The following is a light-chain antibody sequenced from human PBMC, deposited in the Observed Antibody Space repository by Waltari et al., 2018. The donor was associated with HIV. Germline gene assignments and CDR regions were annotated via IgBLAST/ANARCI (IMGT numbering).Light chain of an antibody. V-gene: IGLV2-11*01. CDR1: SSDVGGYNY. J-gene: IGLJ2*01. Sequence: QSALTQPRSVSGSPGQSVTISCTGTSSDVGGYNYVSWYQQHPGKAPKLLIYDVSKRPSGFPVRFSGSKSGNTASLTISVLQAVDDADYYCCSYAGSYTFGVVFGGVTKLSVL. CDR3: CSYAGSYTFGVV. CDR2: DVS.